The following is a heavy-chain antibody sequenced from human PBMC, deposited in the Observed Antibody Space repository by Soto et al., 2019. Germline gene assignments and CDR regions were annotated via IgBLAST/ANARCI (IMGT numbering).Heavy chain of an antibody. V-gene: IGHV4-30-4*01. CDR3: ARVSDYYGMDV. Sequence: SETLSLTCTVSGGSISSGDYYWSWIRQPPGKGLEWIGYIYYSGSTYYNPSLKSRVTISVDTSKNQFSLKLSSVTAADTAVYYCARVSDYYGMDVWGQGTTVTVSS. CDR2: IYYSGST. CDR1: GGSISSGDYY. J-gene: IGHJ6*02.